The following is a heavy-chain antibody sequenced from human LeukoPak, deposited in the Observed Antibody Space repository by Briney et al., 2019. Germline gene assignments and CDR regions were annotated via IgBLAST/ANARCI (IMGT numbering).Heavy chain of an antibody. V-gene: IGHV3-43*02. Sequence: PGGSLRLSCAASGFSFDAYAIHWVRQAPGKGLEWVSLISGDGTTTHYADSVKGRFTISRDNSKNSLSLQMNGLKTEDTALYYCAKDGLGGKSYFYSMDVWGKGTTVTVSS. CDR1: GFSFDAYA. D-gene: IGHD1-26*01. CDR2: ISGDGTTT. CDR3: AKDGLGGKSYFYSMDV. J-gene: IGHJ6*03.